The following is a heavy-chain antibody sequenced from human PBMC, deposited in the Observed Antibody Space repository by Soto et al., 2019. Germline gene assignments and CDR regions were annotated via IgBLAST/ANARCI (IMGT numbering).Heavy chain of an antibody. Sequence: PGGSLRLSCAASGFTFSSYAMSWVRQAPGKGLEWVSVIYSGGSTYYADSVKGRFTISRDNSKNTLYLQMNSLRAEDTAVYYCARVVDGDYDFDAFDIWGQGTMVTVSS. D-gene: IGHD4-17*01. V-gene: IGHV3-66*01. CDR1: GFTFSSYA. J-gene: IGHJ3*02. CDR2: IYSGGST. CDR3: ARVVDGDYDFDAFDI.